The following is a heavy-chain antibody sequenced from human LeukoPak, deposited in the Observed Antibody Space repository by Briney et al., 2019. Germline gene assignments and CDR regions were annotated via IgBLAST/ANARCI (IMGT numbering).Heavy chain of an antibody. Sequence: LWASVKVSCKASGYTFTGYYMHWVRQAPGQGLEWMGWISAYNGNTNYAQKLQGRVTMTTDTSTSTAYMELRSLRSDDTAVYYCARDRLTDYYDSSGYYYHYWGQGTLVTVSS. V-gene: IGHV1-18*04. D-gene: IGHD3-22*01. CDR3: ARDRLTDYYDSSGYYYHY. CDR1: GYTFTGYY. J-gene: IGHJ4*02. CDR2: ISAYNGNT.